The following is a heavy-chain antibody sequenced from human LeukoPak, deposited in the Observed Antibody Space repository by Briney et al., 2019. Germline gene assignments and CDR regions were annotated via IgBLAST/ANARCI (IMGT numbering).Heavy chain of an antibody. V-gene: IGHV1-69*05. D-gene: IGHD5-12*01. CDR2: IIPIFGTA. CDR3: AREDGLRDAFDI. CDR1: GGTFSSYA. J-gene: IGHJ3*02. Sequence: SVKVSCKASGGTFSSYAISWVRQAPGQGLEWMGGIIPIFGTANYAQKFQGRVTITTDESTSTAYMELSSLRSEDTAVYYCAREDGLRDAFDIWGQGTMVTVSS.